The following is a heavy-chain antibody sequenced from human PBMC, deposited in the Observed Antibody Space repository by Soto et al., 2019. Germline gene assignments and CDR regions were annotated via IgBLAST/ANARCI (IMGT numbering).Heavy chain of an antibody. V-gene: IGHV3-23*01. CDR1: GFTFGNCA. Sequence: SRRLSCAASGFTFGNCAMTWVRQGPGKGLEWVSGISGSGGRSYYADSVKGRFTISRDNSKSTLYLQMNSLRAEDTAVYYCAKAYFVWSSEQPYYFDYWGQGTLVTVSS. CDR2: ISGSGGRS. J-gene: IGHJ4*02. D-gene: IGHD3-16*01. CDR3: AKAYFVWSSEQPYYFDY.